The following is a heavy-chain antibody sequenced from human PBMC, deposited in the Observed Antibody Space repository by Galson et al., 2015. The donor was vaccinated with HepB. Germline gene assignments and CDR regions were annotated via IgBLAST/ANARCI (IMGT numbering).Heavy chain of an antibody. CDR1: GFTFGDYA. V-gene: IGHV3-49*04. CDR2: IRTETYGGTT. CDR3: TRDLGYYYGSGSDY. Sequence: SLRLSCASSGFTFGDYAMNWVRQAPGKGLEWVAFIRTETYGGTTAYAASVKGRFTIFRDDSNSIAYLQVNSLKIADTAVYYCTRDLGYYYGSGSDYWGQGTLVTVSS. J-gene: IGHJ4*02. D-gene: IGHD3-10*01.